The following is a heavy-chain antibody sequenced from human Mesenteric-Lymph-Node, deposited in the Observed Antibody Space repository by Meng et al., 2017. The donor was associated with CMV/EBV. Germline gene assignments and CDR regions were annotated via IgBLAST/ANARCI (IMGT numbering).Heavy chain of an antibody. CDR2: ISPSTGAT. J-gene: IGHJ6*02. V-gene: IGHV1-2*02. Sequence: ASVKVSCKASGYTFSDYYMHWIRQAPGQGLEWMGWISPSTGATKFAQRFQGRVTLTRDTSISTGYMELSGLTSDDTGVYYCARVNGGYCSSCPGGYYYSMDVWGQGTTVIVS. CDR3: ARVNGGYCSSCPGGYYYSMDV. D-gene: IGHD2-2*01. CDR1: GYTFSDYY.